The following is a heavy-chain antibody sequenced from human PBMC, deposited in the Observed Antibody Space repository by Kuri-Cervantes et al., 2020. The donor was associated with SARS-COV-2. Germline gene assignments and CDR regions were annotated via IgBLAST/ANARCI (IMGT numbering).Heavy chain of an antibody. CDR2: ISSSGSTI. D-gene: IGHD3-3*01. J-gene: IGHJ3*02. Sequence: GESLKISCAASGFTFSDYYMSWIRQAPGKGLEWVSYISSSGSTIYYADSVKGRFTISRDNAKNSLYLQMNSLRAEDTAVYYCARRLEYDFWSGPLDAFDIWGQGTMVT. V-gene: IGHV3-11*04. CDR1: GFTFSDYY. CDR3: ARRLEYDFWSGPLDAFDI.